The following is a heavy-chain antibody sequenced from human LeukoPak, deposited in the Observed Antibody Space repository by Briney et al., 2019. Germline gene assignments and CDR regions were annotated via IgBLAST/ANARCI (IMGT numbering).Heavy chain of an antibody. CDR1: GYTFTSYA. V-gene: IGHV1-3*01. J-gene: IGHJ4*02. CDR2: INAGNGNT. Sequence: ASVKVSCKASGYTFTSYAMHWVRQAPGQRLEWMGWINAGNGNTKYSQKFQGRVTITRDTSASTAYMELSSLRSEDTAVYYCARGPDGYSSSWYVDYWGQGTLVTVSS. CDR3: ARGPDGYSSSWYVDY. D-gene: IGHD6-13*01.